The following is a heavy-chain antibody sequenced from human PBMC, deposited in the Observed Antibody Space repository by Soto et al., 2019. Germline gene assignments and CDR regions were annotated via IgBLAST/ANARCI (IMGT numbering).Heavy chain of an antibody. D-gene: IGHD6-19*01. J-gene: IGHJ6*03. Sequence: QDQLVQSGAEVKKPGASVTVSCKASGYSFTNYGITWVRQAPGQGLEWMGWISGFNGNTHYAQKLQGRVTMTTDASTSTAYMELRSLRSDDTAVYYCARDRGVAPPVAGNTHHYYYMDVWGKGTTVTVSS. CDR1: GYSFTNYG. CDR2: ISGFNGNT. CDR3: ARDRGVAPPVAGNTHHYYYMDV. V-gene: IGHV1-18*01.